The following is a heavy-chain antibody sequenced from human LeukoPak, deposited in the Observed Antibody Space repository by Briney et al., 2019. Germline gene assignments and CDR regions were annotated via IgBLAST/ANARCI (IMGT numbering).Heavy chain of an antibody. D-gene: IGHD2-2*01. CDR2: ISSSSSYI. CDR3: AREGGCSSTSCNADYFDY. Sequence: GGSLRLSCAASGFTFSSYSMNWVRQAPGKGLEWVSSISSSSSYIYYADSVKGRFTISRDNAKNSLYLQMNSLRAEDTAVYYCAREGGCSSTSCNADYFDYWGQGTLVTVSS. V-gene: IGHV3-21*01. CDR1: GFTFSSYS. J-gene: IGHJ4*02.